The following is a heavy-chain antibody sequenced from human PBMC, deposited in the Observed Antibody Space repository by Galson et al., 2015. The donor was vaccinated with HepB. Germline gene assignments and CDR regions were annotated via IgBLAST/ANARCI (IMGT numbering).Heavy chain of an antibody. V-gene: IGHV3-21*01. CDR3: VRDADCTNGVCNDY. CDR1: GFPFSSYS. Sequence: SLRLSCAASGFPFSSYSMSWVRQAPGKGPEWVSFINYRGSSMYYANSVKGRFTISRDNDKESVYLQMNNLRAEDTALYYCVRDADCTNGVCNDYWGQGTLVTVSS. CDR2: INYRGSSM. J-gene: IGHJ4*02. D-gene: IGHD2-8*01.